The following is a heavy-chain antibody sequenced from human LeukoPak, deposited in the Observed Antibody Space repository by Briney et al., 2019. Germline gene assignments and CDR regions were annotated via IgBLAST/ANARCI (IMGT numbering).Heavy chain of an antibody. V-gene: IGHV4-31*03. CDR2: IYYSGST. D-gene: IGHD3-22*01. CDR1: DGSISSGGYY. Sequence: PSQTLSLTCTVSDGSISSGGYYRSWIRQHPGKGLEWIGYIYYSGSTYYNPSLKSRFSISVDTSKNQFSLKLSSVTAADTAVYYCARDYYYSRGYYAFDYWGRGTLVTVSS. CDR3: ARDYYYSRGYYAFDY. J-gene: IGHJ4*02.